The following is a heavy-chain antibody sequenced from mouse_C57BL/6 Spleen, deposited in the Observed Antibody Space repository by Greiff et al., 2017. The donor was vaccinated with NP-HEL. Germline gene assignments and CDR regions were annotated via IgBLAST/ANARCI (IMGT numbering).Heavy chain of an antibody. CDR3: ARIDDGDYDYAMDY. V-gene: IGHV5-17*01. CDR2: ISSGSSTS. D-gene: IGHD2-3*01. Sequence: EVKVEESGGGLVKPGGSLKLSCAASGFTFSDYGMHWVRQAPEKGLEWVAYISSGSSTSYYADTVKGRFTISRDNAKNTLFLQMTSLRSEDTAMYYCARIDDGDYDYAMDYWGQGTSVTVSS. J-gene: IGHJ4*01. CDR1: GFTFSDYG.